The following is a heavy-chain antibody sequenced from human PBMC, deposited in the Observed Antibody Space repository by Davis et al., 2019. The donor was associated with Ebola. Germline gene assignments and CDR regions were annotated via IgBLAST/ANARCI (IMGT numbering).Heavy chain of an antibody. D-gene: IGHD4-17*01. J-gene: IGHJ4*02. Sequence: GGSLRLSCAASGFTFSNFWMSWVRQAPGKGLEWVANIMKGGSQQYYVDSVKGRFTISRDNAKNLLYLQMSGLRAEDTAIYYCARDPTLTSGDYPDSWGQGTLVTVSS. V-gene: IGHV3-7*03. CDR3: ARDPTLTSGDYPDS. CDR1: GFTFSNFW. CDR2: IMKGGSQQ.